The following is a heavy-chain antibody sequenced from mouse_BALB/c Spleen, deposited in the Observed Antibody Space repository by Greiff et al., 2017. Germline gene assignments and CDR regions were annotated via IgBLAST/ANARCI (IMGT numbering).Heavy chain of an antibody. J-gene: IGHJ3*01. V-gene: IGHV3-6*02. Sequence: DVQLVESGPGLVKPSQSLSLTCSVTGYSITSGYYWNWIRQFPGNKLEWMGYISYDGSNNYNPSLKNRISITRDTSKNQFFLKLNSVTTEDTATYYCAIYDGPFAYWGQGTLVTVSA. CDR2: ISYDGSN. CDR3: AIYDGPFAY. CDR1: GYSITSGYY. D-gene: IGHD2-3*01.